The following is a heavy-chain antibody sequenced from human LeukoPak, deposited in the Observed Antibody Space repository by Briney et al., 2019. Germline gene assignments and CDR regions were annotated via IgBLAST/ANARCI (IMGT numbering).Heavy chain of an antibody. CDR3: ARGAYQLPYYYMDV. J-gene: IGHJ6*03. V-gene: IGHV3-21*01. D-gene: IGHD2-2*01. CDR2: ISSSSSYI. Sequence: GRSLRLSCAASGFTFSSYAMNWVRQAPGKGLEWVSSISSSSSYIYYADSVKGRFTISRDNAKNSLYLQMNSLRAEDTAVYYCARGAYQLPYYYMDVWGKGTTVTVSS. CDR1: GFTFSSYA.